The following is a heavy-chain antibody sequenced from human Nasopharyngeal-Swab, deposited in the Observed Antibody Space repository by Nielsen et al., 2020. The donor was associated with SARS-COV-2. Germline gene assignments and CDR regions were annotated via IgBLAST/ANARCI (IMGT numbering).Heavy chain of an antibody. CDR2: ISGSGGST. J-gene: IGHJ4*02. D-gene: IGHD3-10*01. V-gene: IGHV3-23*01. Sequence: WIRQPPGKGLEWVSAISGSGGSTYYADSVKGRFTIPRDNSKNTLYLQMNSLRAEDTAVYYCAKVGDGSGSYYRGYFDYWGQGTLVTVSS. CDR3: AKVGDGSGSYYRGYFDY.